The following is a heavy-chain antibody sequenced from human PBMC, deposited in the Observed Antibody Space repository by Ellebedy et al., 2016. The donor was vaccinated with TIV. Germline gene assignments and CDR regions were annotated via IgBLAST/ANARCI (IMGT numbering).Heavy chain of an antibody. J-gene: IGHJ5*01. CDR3: ARHYHTSGYFYDS. Sequence: LRLSCAVSGGSISSGSYSWTWIRQPPGKGLELIGYIYHTGDTYYNPSLRSRVSISVDRSTDQFSLKLNSVIAADTAVYFCARHYHTSGYFYDSWGQGTLVTVSS. CDR1: GGSISSGSYS. CDR2: IYHTGDT. V-gene: IGHV4-30-2*01. D-gene: IGHD3-22*01.